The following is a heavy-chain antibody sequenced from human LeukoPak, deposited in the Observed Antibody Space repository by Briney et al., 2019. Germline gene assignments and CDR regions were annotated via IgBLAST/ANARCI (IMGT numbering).Heavy chain of an antibody. CDR3: ARPFYYDTNGGEGMDV. CDR1: GLTFTRFN. J-gene: IGHJ6*02. V-gene: IGHV3-21*06. Sequence: GGSLRLSCAASGLTFTRFNMNWVRQAPGKGLELVSSITTSCTYIYYADSVQGRFTISRDNAKNSLYLQMNSLSAEDTAVYYCARPFYYDTNGGEGMDVWGQGTTVTVS. D-gene: IGHD2-8*01. CDR2: ITTSCTYI.